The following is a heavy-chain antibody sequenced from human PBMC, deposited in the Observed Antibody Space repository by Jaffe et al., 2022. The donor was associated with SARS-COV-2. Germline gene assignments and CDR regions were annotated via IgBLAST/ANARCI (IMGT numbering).Heavy chain of an antibody. CDR1: GFSLSTGGVG. J-gene: IGHJ5*02. CDR3: AHSSPEIEYQLLGSVSPFDP. V-gene: IGHV2-5*02. Sequence: QITLKESGPTLVKPTQTLTLTCSFSGFSLSTGGVGVGWIRQPPGKALEWLALIYWDDDKRYSPSLKSRLTITKDTSKNQVVLTVTNMDPVDTATYYCAHSSPEIEYQLLGSVSPFDPWGQGTLVTVSS. D-gene: IGHD2-2*01. CDR2: IYWDDDK.